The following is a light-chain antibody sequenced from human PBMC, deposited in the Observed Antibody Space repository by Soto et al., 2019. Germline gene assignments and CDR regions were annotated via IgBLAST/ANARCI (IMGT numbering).Light chain of an antibody. V-gene: IGLV1-40*01. Sequence: QSVLTQPPSVSGAPGQRVTISCTGNSSNIGAGYDVHWYQQLPGTAPKLLIYGNSNRPSGVPDRFSGSKSGTSASLAITRLQAEDEADYYCQSYDSSLSGWEVFGGGTKLTVL. CDR2: GNS. J-gene: IGLJ3*02. CDR1: SSNIGAGYD. CDR3: QSYDSSLSGWEV.